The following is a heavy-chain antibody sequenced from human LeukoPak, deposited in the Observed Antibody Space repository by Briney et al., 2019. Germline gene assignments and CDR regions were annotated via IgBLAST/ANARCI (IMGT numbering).Heavy chain of an antibody. CDR1: GYTFTSYD. CDR3: ARGRRGSGSYWRYYYYGMDV. Sequence: ASVKVSCKASGYTFTSYDINWVRQATGQGLEWMGWMNPNSGNTGYAQKFQGRVTMTRNTSISTAYMELSSLRSEDTAVYYCARGRRGSGSYWRYYYYGMDVWGQGTTVTVSS. D-gene: IGHD1-26*01. CDR2: MNPNSGNT. J-gene: IGHJ6*02. V-gene: IGHV1-8*01.